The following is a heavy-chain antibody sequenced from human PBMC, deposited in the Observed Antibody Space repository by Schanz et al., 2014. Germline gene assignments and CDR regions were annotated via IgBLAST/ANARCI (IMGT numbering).Heavy chain of an antibody. V-gene: IGHV3-23*01. CDR3: AKGRFGELSAFDI. D-gene: IGHD3-10*01. CDR2: ISGSGGST. CDR1: GFTFSTYA. Sequence: EVKLLESGGTLVRPGGSLRLSCAASGFTFSTYAMAWVRQAPGKGLEWVSAISGSGGSTYYADSVKGRFTISRDNSKNTLYLQMNSLRAEDTAVYYCAKGRFGELSAFDIRGQGTMVTVSS. J-gene: IGHJ3*02.